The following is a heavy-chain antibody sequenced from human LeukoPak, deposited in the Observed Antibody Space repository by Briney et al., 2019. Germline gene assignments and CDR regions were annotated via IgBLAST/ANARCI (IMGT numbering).Heavy chain of an antibody. D-gene: IGHD5-18*01. Sequence: GRSLRLSCAASGFTFSSYGMHWVRQAPGKGLEWVAVIWYDGSNKNYADSVKGRLTISRDNSKKTLYLQINSLRAEDTAVYYCAREGGDTGSLDVWGQGTTVTVSS. J-gene: IGHJ6*02. CDR3: AREGGDTGSLDV. CDR2: IWYDGSNK. CDR1: GFTFSSYG. V-gene: IGHV3-33*01.